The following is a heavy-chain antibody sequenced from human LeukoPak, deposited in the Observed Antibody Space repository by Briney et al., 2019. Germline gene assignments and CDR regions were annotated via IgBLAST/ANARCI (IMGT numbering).Heavy chain of an antibody. CDR1: GITFSRHG. D-gene: IGHD3-3*01. CDR3: AREATWGEWYFDH. V-gene: IGHV3-30*03. J-gene: IGHJ4*02. Sequence: PGGSLRLSCVAAGITFSRHGMDWVRQAPGKGLEWVAVIAADGGVKQYADSVKCRFTVSRDNSKSTLYLQMNSLSVEDTAIYYCAREATWGEWYFDHWGQGTPVTVSS. CDR2: IAADGGVK.